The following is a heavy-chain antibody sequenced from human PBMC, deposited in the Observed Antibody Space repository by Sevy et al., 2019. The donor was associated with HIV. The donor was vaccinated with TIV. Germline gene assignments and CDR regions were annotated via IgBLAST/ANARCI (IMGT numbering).Heavy chain of an antibody. CDR1: GYTFTSYA. CDR2: INAGNGNT. CDR3: ARDHKTGSIAAPFDP. J-gene: IGHJ5*02. V-gene: IGHV1-3*01. D-gene: IGHD6-6*01. Sequence: ASVKVSCKASGYTFTSYAMHWVRQAPGQRLEWMGWINAGNGNTKYSQKFQGRVTITRDTSAGTAYMELSSLRSEDTAVYYCARDHKTGSIAAPFDPWGQGTLVTVSS.